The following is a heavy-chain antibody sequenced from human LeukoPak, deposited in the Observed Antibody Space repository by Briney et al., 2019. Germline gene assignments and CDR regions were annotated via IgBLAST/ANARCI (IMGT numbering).Heavy chain of an antibody. CDR2: ISSSGSTI. Sequence: AGSLRLSCAASGFTFSDYYMSWIRQAAGEGLEWDSYISSSGSTIYYADSVEGRFTISRDNAKNSLYLQMSSLRADDTAVYYCARDRSGGTYYYDSSGYSFWGQGTLVTVSS. CDR3: ARDRSGGTYYYDSSGYSF. V-gene: IGHV3-11*01. D-gene: IGHD3-22*01. J-gene: IGHJ4*02. CDR1: GFTFSDYY.